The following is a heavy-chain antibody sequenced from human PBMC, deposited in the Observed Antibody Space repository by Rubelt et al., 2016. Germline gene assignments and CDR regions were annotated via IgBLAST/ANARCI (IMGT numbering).Heavy chain of an antibody. CDR3: ASLAANLDAFDI. CDR1: GFTVSSNY. Sequence: SGFTVSSNYMSWVRQAPGKGLEWVPVIYSGGSTYYADSVKGRFTISRDNSKNTLYLRMNRLRAEDTAVYYCASLAANLDAFDIWGQGTMVTVSS. J-gene: IGHJ3*02. V-gene: IGHV3-53*01. D-gene: IGHD6-19*01. CDR2: IYSGGST.